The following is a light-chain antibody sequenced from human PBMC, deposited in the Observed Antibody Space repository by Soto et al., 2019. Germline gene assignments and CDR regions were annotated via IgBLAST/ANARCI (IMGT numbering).Light chain of an antibody. Sequence: SALTQPASVSGSPGQSITISCTGTSSDIGGYNYVSWNQQHPGKAPKLMIYDVSSRPSGVSDRFSGSKSGSTASLTISGLQAEDEADYYCTSYTSSSTRVFGTGTKVTVL. CDR1: SSDIGGYNY. CDR2: DVS. V-gene: IGLV2-14*01. J-gene: IGLJ1*01. CDR3: TSYTSSSTRV.